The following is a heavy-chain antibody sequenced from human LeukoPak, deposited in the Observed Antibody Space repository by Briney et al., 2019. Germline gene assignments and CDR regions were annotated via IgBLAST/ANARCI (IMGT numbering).Heavy chain of an antibody. Sequence: GGSLRLSCAASGFTCSSYGMHWVHQAPGKGLEWVAFIRYDGSNKFYADSVKGRFTISRDNSKNTLYLQMNSLRAEGTAVYYCAKSNYYDSSDWFDPWGQGTLVTVSS. CDR3: AKSNYYDSSDWFDP. CDR1: GFTCSSYG. CDR2: IRYDGSNK. V-gene: IGHV3-30*02. J-gene: IGHJ5*02. D-gene: IGHD3-22*01.